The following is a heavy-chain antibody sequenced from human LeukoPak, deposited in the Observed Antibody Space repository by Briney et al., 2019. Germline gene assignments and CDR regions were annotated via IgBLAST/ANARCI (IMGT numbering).Heavy chain of an antibody. CDR3: ARSPNLSSIAAREVYYWFDP. J-gene: IGHJ5*02. V-gene: IGHV1-69*05. CDR1: GGTFSSYA. Sequence: SVKVSCKASGGTFSSYAISWVRQAPGQGLEWMGGIIPIFGTANYAQKFQGRVTITTDESTSTVYMELSSLRSEDTAVYYCARSPNLSSIAAREVYYWFDPWGQGTLVTVSS. CDR2: IIPIFGTA. D-gene: IGHD6-6*01.